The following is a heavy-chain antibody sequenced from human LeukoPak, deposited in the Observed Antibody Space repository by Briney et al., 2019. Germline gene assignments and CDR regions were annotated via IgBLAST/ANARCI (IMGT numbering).Heavy chain of an antibody. CDR2: ISSNGGST. D-gene: IGHD2-2*01. CDR3: ARDGGYCSSTSCYAGYYFDY. CDR1: GFTFSSYA. J-gene: IGHJ4*02. Sequence: GGSLRLSCAASGFTFSSYAMHWVRQAPGKGLEYVSAISSNGGSTYYANSVKGRFTISRDNSKNTLYLQMGSLRAEDMAVYYCARDGGYCSSTSCYAGYYFDYWGQGTLVTVSS. V-gene: IGHV3-64*01.